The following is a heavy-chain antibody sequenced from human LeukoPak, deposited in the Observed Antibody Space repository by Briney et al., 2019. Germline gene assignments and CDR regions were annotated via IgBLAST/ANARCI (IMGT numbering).Heavy chain of an antibody. D-gene: IGHD4-17*01. J-gene: IGHJ6*03. Sequence: SETLSLTCTVSGGSISSSSYYWGWIRQPPGEGLEWIGSINYSGNTYYNPSLKSRVTISVDTSKNQFSLKLSSVTAADTAVYYCARQGTTTDYYYYYMDVWGEGTTVTISS. CDR3: ARQGTTTDYYYYYMDV. CDR2: INYSGNT. CDR1: GGSISSSSYY. V-gene: IGHV4-39*01.